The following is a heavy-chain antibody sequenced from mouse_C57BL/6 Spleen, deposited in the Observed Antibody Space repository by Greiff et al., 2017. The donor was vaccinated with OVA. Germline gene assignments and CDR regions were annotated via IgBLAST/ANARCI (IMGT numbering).Heavy chain of an antibody. D-gene: IGHD4-1*01. Sequence: VQLQQSGPELVKPGASVKISCKASGYTFTDYYMNWVKQSHGKSLEWIGDINPNNGGTSYNQKFKGKATLTVDKSSSTAYMELRSLTSEDSAVNYCARELGRNYAMDYWGQGTSVTVSS. CDR1: GYTFTDYY. V-gene: IGHV1-26*01. CDR3: ARELGRNYAMDY. CDR2: INPNNGGT. J-gene: IGHJ4*01.